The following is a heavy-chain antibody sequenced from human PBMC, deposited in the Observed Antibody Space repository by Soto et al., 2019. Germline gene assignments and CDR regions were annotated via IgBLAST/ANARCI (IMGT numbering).Heavy chain of an antibody. CDR3: AKDVVVGATTGLGDYYYYYGMDV. CDR1: GFTFSSYG. J-gene: IGHJ6*02. D-gene: IGHD1-26*01. V-gene: IGHV3-30*18. CDR2: ISYDGSNK. Sequence: QVQLVESGGGVVQPGRSLRLSCAASGFTFSSYGMHWVRQAPGKGLEWVAVISYDGSNKYYADSVKGRFTISRDNSKNSLYLQMNSLRDEDTAVYNCAKDVVVGATTGLGDYYYYYGMDVWGQGTTVNVSS.